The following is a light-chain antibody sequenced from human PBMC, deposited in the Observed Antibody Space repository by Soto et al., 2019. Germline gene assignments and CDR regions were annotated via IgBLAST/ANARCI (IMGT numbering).Light chain of an antibody. CDR2: KAS. J-gene: IGKJ1*01. Sequence: DIQMTQSPSTLSASVGDRVTITCRASQSISSWLAWYQQKPGKAPKLLIYKASSLESGVPSRFSGSGSGTEFNLTISSLQPDDFATYYCQQYHRKFGQGSKVDIX. CDR1: QSISSW. V-gene: IGKV1-5*03. CDR3: QQYHRK.